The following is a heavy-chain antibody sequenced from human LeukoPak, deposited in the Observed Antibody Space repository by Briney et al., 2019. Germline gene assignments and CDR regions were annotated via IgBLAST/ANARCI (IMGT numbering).Heavy chain of an antibody. Sequence: GGSLRLSCAASGFTFSGYSMNWVRQAPGKGLEWVSSITTSSSYIHYADSVKGRFTISRDNAKNSLYLQMNSLRAEDTAVYYCARVLLGGSGSYLDAFDIWGQGTMVTVSS. D-gene: IGHD3-10*01. CDR2: ITTSSSYI. CDR3: ARVLLGGSGSYLDAFDI. CDR1: GFTFSGYS. V-gene: IGHV3-21*01. J-gene: IGHJ3*02.